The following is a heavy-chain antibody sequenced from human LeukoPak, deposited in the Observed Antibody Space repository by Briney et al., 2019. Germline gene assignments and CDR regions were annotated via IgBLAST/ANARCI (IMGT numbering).Heavy chain of an antibody. Sequence: SETLSLTCAVYGGSFSGYYWSWIRQPPGKGLEWIGEINHSGSTNYNPSLKSQVTISVDTSKNQFSLKLSSVTAADTAVYYCARGMSIAARQSYYYGMDVWGQGTTVTVSS. D-gene: IGHD6-6*01. CDR3: ARGMSIAARQSYYYGMDV. CDR1: GGSFSGYY. V-gene: IGHV4-34*01. J-gene: IGHJ6*02. CDR2: INHSGST.